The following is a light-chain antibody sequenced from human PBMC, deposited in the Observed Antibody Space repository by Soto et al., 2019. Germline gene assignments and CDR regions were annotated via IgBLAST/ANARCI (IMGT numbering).Light chain of an antibody. CDR1: QDISNY. CDR3: QQYDNRPPYT. CDR2: DAS. J-gene: IGKJ2*01. Sequence: DIQMTQSPSSLSASVGDRVTITCQASQDISNYLNWYQQKPGKAPKLLIYDASNLETGVPSRFSGSGSGTDFTFTISSLQAEDIATYYCQQYDNRPPYTFGQGTNLEIK. V-gene: IGKV1-33*01.